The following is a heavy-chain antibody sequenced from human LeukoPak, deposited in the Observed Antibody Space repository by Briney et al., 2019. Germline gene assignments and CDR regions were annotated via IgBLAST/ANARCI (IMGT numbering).Heavy chain of an antibody. J-gene: IGHJ6*02. V-gene: IGHV4-4*02. CDR1: GGSISSSNW. D-gene: IGHD6-19*01. Sequence: SETLSLTCAVSGGSISSSNWWSWVRQPPGKGLEWIGEIYHSGSTNYNLSLKSRVTISVDKSKNQFSLKLSSVTAADTAVYYCARDSIAVAGYGMDVWGQGTTVTVSS. CDR2: IYHSGST. CDR3: ARDSIAVAGYGMDV.